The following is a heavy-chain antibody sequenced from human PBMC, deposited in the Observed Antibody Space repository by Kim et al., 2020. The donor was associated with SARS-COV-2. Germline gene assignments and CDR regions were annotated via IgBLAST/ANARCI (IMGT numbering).Heavy chain of an antibody. J-gene: IGHJ6*02. Sequence: GGSLRLSCSASGFTFSSYAMHWVRQAPGKGLEYVSAISSNGGSTYYADSVKGRFTISRDNSKNTLYLQMSSLRAEDTAVYYCVKVVLAAAGNQDLLGWGMDVWGQGTTVTVSS. D-gene: IGHD6-13*01. CDR1: GFTFSSYA. CDR2: ISSNGGST. CDR3: VKVVLAAAGNQDLLGWGMDV. V-gene: IGHV3-64D*09.